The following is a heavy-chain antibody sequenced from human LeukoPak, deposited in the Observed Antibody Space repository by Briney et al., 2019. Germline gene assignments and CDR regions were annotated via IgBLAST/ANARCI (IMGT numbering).Heavy chain of an antibody. CDR1: GGSISSYY. CDR3: ARLLKYYYDSSGYYPS. Sequence: SETLSLTCTVSGGSISSYYWSWIRQPAGKGLEWIGRIYTSGSTNYNPSLKSRVTISVDTSKNQFSLKLSSVTATDTAVYYCARLLKYYYDSSGYYPSWGQGTLVTVSS. D-gene: IGHD3-22*01. V-gene: IGHV4-4*07. J-gene: IGHJ4*02. CDR2: IYTSGST.